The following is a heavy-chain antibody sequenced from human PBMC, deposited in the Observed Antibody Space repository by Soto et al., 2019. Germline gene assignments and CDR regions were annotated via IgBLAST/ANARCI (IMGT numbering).Heavy chain of an antibody. J-gene: IGHJ6*02. D-gene: IGHD6-19*01. CDR1: RVAFSKFI. Sequence: QAQLEQSGGEVKKPGSSVKVSCKASRVAFSKFIVTWVRQTPGLVLEWVGGIIHIFGTANYAQKFQGRVTITADESTSTSYMEVNNLRSEDTAVYYCAKVRYSSPMGYYYGMDVWGQGTTVTVSS. V-gene: IGHV1-69*01. CDR3: AKVRYSSPMGYYYGMDV. CDR2: IIHIFGTA.